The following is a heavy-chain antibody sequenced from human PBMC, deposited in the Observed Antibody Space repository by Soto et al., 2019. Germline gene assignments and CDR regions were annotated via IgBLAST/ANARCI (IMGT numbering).Heavy chain of an antibody. V-gene: IGHV4-59*01. J-gene: IGHJ4*02. Sequence: PSETLSLTCTVSGGSISSYYCSWIRQPPGKGLEWIGYIYYSGSTNYNPSLKSRVTILVDTSKNQFSLKLSSVTAADTAVYYCARDGGRGYSYGYPFYDFDYWGQGTLVTVSS. CDR2: IYYSGST. CDR3: ARDGGRGYSYGYPFYDFDY. CDR1: GGSISSYY. D-gene: IGHD5-18*01.